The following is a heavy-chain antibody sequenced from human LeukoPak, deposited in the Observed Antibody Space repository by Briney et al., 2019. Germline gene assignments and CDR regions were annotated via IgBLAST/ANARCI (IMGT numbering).Heavy chain of an antibody. Sequence: SETLSLTYAVYGGSFSGYYWSWIRQPPGKGLEWIGEINHSGSTNYNPSLKSRVTISVDTSKNQFSLKLSSVTAADTAVYYCARTRNYYDSRGKGFDPWGQGTLVTVSS. J-gene: IGHJ5*02. V-gene: IGHV4-34*01. CDR3: ARTRNYYDSRGKGFDP. CDR2: INHSGST. D-gene: IGHD3-22*01. CDR1: GGSFSGYY.